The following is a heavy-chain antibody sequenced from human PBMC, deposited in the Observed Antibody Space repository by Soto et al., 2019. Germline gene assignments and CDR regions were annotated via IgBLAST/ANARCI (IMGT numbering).Heavy chain of an antibody. CDR3: AREVRTQRGAFDI. Sequence: QVQLQESGPGLVKPSQTLSLTCTVSGGSISSGGYYWSWIRQHPGKGLEWIGYIYYSGRTYYNPSLKSRVTISVDTSKNQFALKLSSVTAADTAVYYCAREVRTQRGAFDIWGQGTMVTVSS. CDR1: GGSISSGGYY. V-gene: IGHV4-31*03. CDR2: IYYSGRT. J-gene: IGHJ3*02.